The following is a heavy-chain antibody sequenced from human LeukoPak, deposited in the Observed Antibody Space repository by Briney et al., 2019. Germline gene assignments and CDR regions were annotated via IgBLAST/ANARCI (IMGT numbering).Heavy chain of an antibody. Sequence: ASVNVSCKASGGIFRGNAINWVRQATGQGLERMGRIMPLISTPNYAKKFQGRIMITADRSTDTTYMELASLSSQDTAIYYCASAREVSEGYFDYWGQGTLVTVSS. CDR2: IMPLISTP. CDR1: GGIFRGNA. CDR3: ASAREVSEGYFDY. V-gene: IGHV1-69*04. J-gene: IGHJ4*02.